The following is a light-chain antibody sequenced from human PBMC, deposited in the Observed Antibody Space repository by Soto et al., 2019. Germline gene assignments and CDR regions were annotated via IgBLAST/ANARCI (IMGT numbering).Light chain of an antibody. CDR3: QQYGSRFT. Sequence: TQSPYTLSVSPGETATLSCRASQSVSGNLAWYQQKPGQAPRLLIYGASSRATGIPDRFSGSGSGTDFTLTISRLEPEDFAVYYCQQYGSRFTFAPRTKVDIK. CDR1: QSVSGN. CDR2: GAS. J-gene: IGKJ3*01. V-gene: IGKV3-20*01.